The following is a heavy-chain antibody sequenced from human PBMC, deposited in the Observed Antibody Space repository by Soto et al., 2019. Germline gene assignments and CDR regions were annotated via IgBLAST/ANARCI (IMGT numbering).Heavy chain of an antibody. CDR1: GFTFINYA. CDR2: ISGGGDRA. V-gene: IGHV3-23*01. CDR3: ARKVLGSTSRPDWWYFDP. Sequence: EVQLLESGGGLVQPGGSLRLSCVGSGFTFINYAMNWVRQTPGKGLEWVSTISGGGDRAFDADTVKGRFTISRDNSKNTVNLQMNSLRADDTAVYYCARKVLGSTSRPDWWYFDPWGRGTRVTVSS. D-gene: IGHD2-2*01. J-gene: IGHJ2*01.